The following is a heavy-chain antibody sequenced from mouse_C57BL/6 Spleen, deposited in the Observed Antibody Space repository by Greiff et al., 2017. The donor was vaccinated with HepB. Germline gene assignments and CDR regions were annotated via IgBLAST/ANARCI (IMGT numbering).Heavy chain of an antibody. D-gene: IGHD2-5*01. V-gene: IGHV1-15*01. Sequence: VQGVESGAELVRPGASVTLSCKASGYTFTDYEMHWVKQTPVHGLEWIGAIDPETGGTAYNQKFKGKAILTADKSSSTAYMELRSLTSEDSAVYYCTSKGYSNYARPHAMDYWGQGTSVTVSS. CDR3: TSKGYSNYARPHAMDY. CDR1: GYTFTDYE. J-gene: IGHJ4*01. CDR2: IDPETGGT.